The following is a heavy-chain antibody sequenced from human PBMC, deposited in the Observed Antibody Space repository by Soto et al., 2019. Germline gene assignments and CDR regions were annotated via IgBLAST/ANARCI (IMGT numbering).Heavy chain of an antibody. CDR3: CGPSTVTINWFFDL. Sequence: EVQLVESGGGVVQPGGSLRLSCAVSGFTVSSNYMSWVRQAPGKGLEWGSIIDGGGRTNYADSVKGRFTVSRDNYKNTLYLQLNSLRAEDTAMYYCCGPSTVTINWFFDLWGRGTLVTVSS. CDR1: GFTVSSNY. CDR2: IDGGGRT. D-gene: IGHD4-17*01. J-gene: IGHJ2*01. V-gene: IGHV3-66*01.